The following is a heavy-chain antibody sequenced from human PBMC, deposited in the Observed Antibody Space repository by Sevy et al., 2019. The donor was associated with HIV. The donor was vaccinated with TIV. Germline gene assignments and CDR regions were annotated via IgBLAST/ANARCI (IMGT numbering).Heavy chain of an antibody. CDR1: GFTFSSYG. J-gene: IGHJ4*02. V-gene: IGHV3-30*18. Sequence: AGSLRLSCAASGFTFSSYGMHWVRLAPGKGLEWVAVLSYDGSNKHYADSVKGRFTISRDNAKNTLYLQMNSLRAEDTGVYYCAKDEHLKQWLVGGNYFDYWGQGTLVTVSS. D-gene: IGHD6-19*01. CDR3: AKDEHLKQWLVGGNYFDY. CDR2: LSYDGSNK.